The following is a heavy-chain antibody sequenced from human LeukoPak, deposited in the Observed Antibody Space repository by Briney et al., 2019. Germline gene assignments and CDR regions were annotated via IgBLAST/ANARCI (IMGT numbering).Heavy chain of an antibody. Sequence: SETLSLTCAVYGGSSSGYYWSWIRQPPGKGLEWIGEINHSGSTNYNPSLKSRVTISVDTSKNQFSLKLSSVTAADTAVYYCARQLLGYCSSTSCYLLHHRYYYYMDVWGKGTTVTVSS. CDR2: INHSGST. CDR3: ARQLLGYCSSTSCYLLHHRYYYYMDV. V-gene: IGHV4-34*01. J-gene: IGHJ6*03. CDR1: GGSSSGYY. D-gene: IGHD2-2*01.